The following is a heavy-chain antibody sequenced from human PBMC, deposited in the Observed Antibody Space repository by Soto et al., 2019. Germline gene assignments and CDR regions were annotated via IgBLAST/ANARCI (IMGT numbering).Heavy chain of an antibody. CDR2: IIPIFGTA. V-gene: IGHV1-69*13. CDR3: AKVRYSSPMGYYYGMDV. Sequence: GASVKVSCKASRVAFSKFIVTWMRQAPGLGLEWVGGIIPIFGTANYAQKFQGRVTITADESTSTSYMEVNNRRSDDTAVYYCAKVRYSSPMGYYYGMDVWGQGTTVTVSS. J-gene: IGHJ6*02. CDR1: RVAFSKFI. D-gene: IGHD6-19*01.